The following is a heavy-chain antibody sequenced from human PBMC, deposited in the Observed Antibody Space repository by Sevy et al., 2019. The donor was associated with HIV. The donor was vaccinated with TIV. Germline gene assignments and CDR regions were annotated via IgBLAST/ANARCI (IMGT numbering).Heavy chain of an antibody. CDR1: GFTFSSYG. CDR3: ARRLAY. J-gene: IGHJ4*02. CDR2: ISDSSSTI. V-gene: IGHV3-48*02. Sequence: GSLRLSCAASGFTFSSYGMNWVRQAPGKGLEWVSHISDSSSTIYYADSVKGRFTISRDNAKNSLYLEMNSLRDEDTAVYYCARRLAYWGQGTLVTVSS.